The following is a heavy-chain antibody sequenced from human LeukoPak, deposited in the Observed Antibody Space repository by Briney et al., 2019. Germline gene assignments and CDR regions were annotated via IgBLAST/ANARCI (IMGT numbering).Heavy chain of an antibody. V-gene: IGHV4-4*07. CDR2: IYTSGST. Sequence: SETLSLTCTVSGGSISSYYWSWIRQPAGKGLEWIGRIYTSGSTNHNPSLKSRVTMSVDTSKNQFSLKLSSVTAADTAVYYCAREGTKAGKEPSYNWFDPWGQGTLVTVSS. J-gene: IGHJ5*02. CDR3: AREGTKAGKEPSYNWFDP. CDR1: GGSISSYY. D-gene: IGHD1-14*01.